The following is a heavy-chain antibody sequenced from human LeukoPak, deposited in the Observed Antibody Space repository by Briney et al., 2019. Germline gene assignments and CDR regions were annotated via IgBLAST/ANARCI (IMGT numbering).Heavy chain of an antibody. D-gene: IGHD1-26*01. V-gene: IGHV4-59*01. CDR2: IYYSGST. CDR1: GGSISSYY. Sequence: SETLSLTCTVSGGSISSYYWSWIRQPPGKGLEWTGYIYYSGSTNYNPSLKSRVTISVDTSKNQFSLKLSSVTAADTAVYYCARGIVGVFGAFDIWGQGTMVTVSS. J-gene: IGHJ3*02. CDR3: ARGIVGVFGAFDI.